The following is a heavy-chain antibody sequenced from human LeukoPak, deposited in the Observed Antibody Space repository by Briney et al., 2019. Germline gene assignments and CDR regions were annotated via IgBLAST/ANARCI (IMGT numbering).Heavy chain of an antibody. J-gene: IGHJ4*02. CDR2: INYSGST. Sequence: SETLSLTCTVSGDSISGYYWSWIRQPPGKGLEWIGYINYSGSTKYNPSLKSRVTISVDTSKNQFSLKLSSATAADTAVYYCARLATAGYLNFWGQGTLVTVSS. CDR1: GDSISGYY. CDR3: ARLATAGYLNF. V-gene: IGHV4-59*08. D-gene: IGHD6-19*01.